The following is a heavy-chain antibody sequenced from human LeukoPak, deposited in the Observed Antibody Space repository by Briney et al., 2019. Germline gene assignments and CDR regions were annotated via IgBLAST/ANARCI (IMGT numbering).Heavy chain of an antibody. J-gene: IGHJ4*02. CDR3: AREFGNADTYGNVPLGH. CDR1: GFTFSSYW. D-gene: IGHD5-18*01. CDR2: IKQDGSEK. Sequence: PGGSLRLSCAASGFTFSSYWMSWVRQAPGKGLEWVANIKQDGSEKYYVDSVKGRFTISRDNAKNSLYLQMDSLRAEDTGVYFCAREFGNADTYGNVPLGHWGQGTLVTVSS. V-gene: IGHV3-7*01.